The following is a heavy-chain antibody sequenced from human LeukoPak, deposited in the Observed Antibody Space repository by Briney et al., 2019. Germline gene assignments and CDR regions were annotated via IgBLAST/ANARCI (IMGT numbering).Heavy chain of an antibody. V-gene: IGHV4-4*02. J-gene: IGHJ5*02. CDR2: VYHSGTT. CDR1: DGSISSNW. CDR3: AREGSRDYGGLHH. Sequence: PSETLSLTCAVSDGSISSNWWSWVRQPPGKGLEWLGEVYHSGTTNSNPSLKSRLTMSIDKSKNQFSLRLSSVTAADTAVYYCAREGSRDYGGLHHWGQGTLATVSS. D-gene: IGHD4-23*01.